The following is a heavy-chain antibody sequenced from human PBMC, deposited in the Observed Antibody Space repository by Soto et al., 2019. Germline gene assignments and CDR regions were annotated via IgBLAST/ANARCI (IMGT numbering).Heavy chain of an antibody. V-gene: IGHV1-69*01. D-gene: IGHD2-15*01. CDR3: ARAGYCSGGSCYSGWFDP. J-gene: IGHJ5*02. Sequence: QVQLVQSGAEVKKPGSLVKVSCKASGGTFSSYAISWVRQAPGQGLEWMGGIIPIFGTANYAQKFQGRVTITADESTSTAYMELSSLRSEDTAVYYCARAGYCSGGSCYSGWFDPWGQGTLVTVSS. CDR2: IIPIFGTA. CDR1: GGTFSSYA.